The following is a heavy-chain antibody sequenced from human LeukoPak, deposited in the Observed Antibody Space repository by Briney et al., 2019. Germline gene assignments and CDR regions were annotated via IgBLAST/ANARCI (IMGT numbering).Heavy chain of an antibody. CDR2: ISSSGSTI. D-gene: IGHD3-10*01. CDR1: GFTFSDYY. Sequence: GGSLRLSCAASGFTFSDYYMSWIRQAPGKGLEWVSYISSSGSTIYYADSVKGRFTISRDNSKNTLYPQMNSLRAEDTAVYYCAKGAVGELLLLFDYWGQGTLVTVSS. CDR3: AKGAVGELLLLFDY. V-gene: IGHV3-11*01. J-gene: IGHJ4*02.